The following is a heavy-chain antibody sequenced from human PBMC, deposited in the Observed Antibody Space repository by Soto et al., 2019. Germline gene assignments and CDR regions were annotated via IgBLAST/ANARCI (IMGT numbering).Heavy chain of an antibody. CDR1: GFTFSSYV. Sequence: GALRLSCAASGFTFSSYVMHWVRQAPGRGLEWVSAISGSGGSTYYADSVKGRFTISRDNSKNTLYLQRNGLRAEDTAVYYCARDQWYYNDISGRPLNAFDVWGQGKMVTVSS. J-gene: IGHJ3*01. CDR2: ISGSGGST. CDR3: ARDQWYYNDISGRPLNAFDV. V-gene: IGHV3-23*01. D-gene: IGHD3-22*01.